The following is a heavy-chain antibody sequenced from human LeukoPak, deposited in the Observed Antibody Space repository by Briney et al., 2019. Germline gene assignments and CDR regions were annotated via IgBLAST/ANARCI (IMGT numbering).Heavy chain of an antibody. V-gene: IGHV3-23*01. Sequence: GGTLRLSCAASGFTFSSYGMSWVRQAPGKGREGVSSISSSGGKTYYADSVKGRFTISRDNSKNTLYLQMNSLRAEDTAVYYCAKDSSYQSHFDYWGQGTLVTVSS. CDR3: AKDSSYQSHFDY. CDR1: GFTFSSYG. CDR2: ISSSGGKT. D-gene: IGHD2-2*01. J-gene: IGHJ4*02.